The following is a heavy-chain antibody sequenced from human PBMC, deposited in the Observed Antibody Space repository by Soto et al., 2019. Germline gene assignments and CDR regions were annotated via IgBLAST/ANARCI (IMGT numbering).Heavy chain of an antibody. Sequence: PVGSLRLSCSASGFTFSDYYMSWIRQAPGKGLEWISYISGGTSTIYYADSVKGRFTISRDNAKNSLHLQMNSLRAEDTAVYYCASGRKGPHYFDYWGQGTLVTVS. CDR2: ISGGTSTI. J-gene: IGHJ4*02. V-gene: IGHV3-11*01. CDR1: GFTFSDYY. CDR3: ASGRKGPHYFDY.